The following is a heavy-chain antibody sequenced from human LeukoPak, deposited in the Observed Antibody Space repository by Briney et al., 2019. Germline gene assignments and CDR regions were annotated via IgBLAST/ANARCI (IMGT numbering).Heavy chain of an antibody. V-gene: IGHV4-34*01. Sequence: PSETLSLTCAVYGGSFSGYYWSWIRQPPGKGLEWIGEINHSGSTNYNPSLKSRVTISVDTSKNQFSLKLSSVTAADTAVYYCARGGNYDFWSGYSDTDAFDIWGQGTMVTVSS. J-gene: IGHJ3*02. CDR2: INHSGST. CDR3: ARGGNYDFWSGYSDTDAFDI. CDR1: GGSFSGYY. D-gene: IGHD3-3*01.